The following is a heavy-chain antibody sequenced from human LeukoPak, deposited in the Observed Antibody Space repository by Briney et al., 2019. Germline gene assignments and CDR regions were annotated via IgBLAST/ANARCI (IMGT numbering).Heavy chain of an antibody. J-gene: IGHJ3*02. CDR1: GYSISGGYY. CDR3: ARVAERTWLPYDAAFDI. CDR2: IYHGGST. V-gene: IGHV4-38-2*02. Sequence: SETLSLTCTVSGYSISGGYYWGWIRQPPGKGLEWIGTIYHGGSTYYNPSLESRVTISLDTSKNHFSLNLTSVTAADTAMYYCARVAERTWLPYDAAFDIWGLGTMVTVSS. D-gene: IGHD3-9*01.